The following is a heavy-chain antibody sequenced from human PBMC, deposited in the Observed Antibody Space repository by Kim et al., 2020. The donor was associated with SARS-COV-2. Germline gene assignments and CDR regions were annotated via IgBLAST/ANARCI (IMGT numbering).Heavy chain of an antibody. Sequence: ADSVKGRFTISRVNSKNTLYLQRNSLRAEDTAVYYCAKDQAVAGATGFDYWGQGTLVTVSS. D-gene: IGHD6-19*01. CDR3: AKDQAVAGATGFDY. V-gene: IGHV3-30*02. J-gene: IGHJ4*02.